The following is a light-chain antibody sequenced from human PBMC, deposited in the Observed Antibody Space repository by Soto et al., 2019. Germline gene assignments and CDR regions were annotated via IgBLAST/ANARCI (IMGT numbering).Light chain of an antibody. CDR2: DAS. J-gene: IGKJ2*01. CDR3: QQCNSPYT. CDR1: QTISTY. V-gene: IGKV1-39*01. Sequence: DIQMTQSPSSLSASVGDRVTITCRASQTISTYLNWYQQKPGKAPRLLIYDASSLLSGVPSRFSGSGSGTEFTLTISSLQPDDFATYYCQQCNSPYTFGQGTKLEIK.